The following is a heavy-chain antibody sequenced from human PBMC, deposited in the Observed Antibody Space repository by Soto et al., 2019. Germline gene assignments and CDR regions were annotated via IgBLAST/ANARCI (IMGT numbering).Heavy chain of an antibody. CDR2: VSGYNGNT. D-gene: IGHD1-7*01. Sequence: QVQLVQSGGEVKKPGASVKVSCKASGYTFTTSGVSWVRQAPGQGLEWMGWVSGYNGNTKYEEKFQDRVTMPTDTSTSTAYLELRSLRPDDTAVYYCARAGELPYYYYGMDVWGQGTTVIVSS. J-gene: IGHJ6*02. CDR3: ARAGELPYYYYGMDV. V-gene: IGHV1-18*01. CDR1: GYTFTTSG.